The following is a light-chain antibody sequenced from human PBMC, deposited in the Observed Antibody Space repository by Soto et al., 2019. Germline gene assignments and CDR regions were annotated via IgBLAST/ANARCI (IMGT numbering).Light chain of an antibody. CDR2: DAS. Sequence: VMPRAPATLSVSPGERATLSCRASQSVSSYLAWYQQKPGQAPRLLIYDASNRATGIPARFSGSGSGTDFTLTISSLEPEDFAVYYCQPRSNWPSITFGQGTRLEIK. V-gene: IGKV3-11*01. J-gene: IGKJ5*01. CDR1: QSVSSY. CDR3: QPRSNWPSIT.